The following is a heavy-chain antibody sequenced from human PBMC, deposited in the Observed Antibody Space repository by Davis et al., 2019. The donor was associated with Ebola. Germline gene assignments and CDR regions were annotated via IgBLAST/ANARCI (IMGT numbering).Heavy chain of an antibody. D-gene: IGHD2-2*01. Sequence: GESLKISCAASGFDFSDSYMTWVRQAPGKGLEWISYITSSGSYTNYADSVKGRFTISRDNSKNTLYLQMNSLRAEDTAVYYCAREGKYRDESRTFDYWGQGTLVTVSS. J-gene: IGHJ4*02. V-gene: IGHV3-11*06. CDR2: ITSSGSYT. CDR3: AREGKYRDESRTFDY. CDR1: GFDFSDSY.